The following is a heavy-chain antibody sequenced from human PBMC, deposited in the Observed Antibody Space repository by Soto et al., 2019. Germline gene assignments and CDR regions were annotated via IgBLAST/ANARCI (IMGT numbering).Heavy chain of an antibody. D-gene: IGHD6-6*01. CDR2: ISYDGSNK. Sequence: QVQLVESGGGVVQPGRSLRLSCAASGFTFSSYAMHWVRQAPGKGLEWVAVISYDGSNKYYADSVKGRFTISRDNSKNTLYLQMNSLRAEDTAVYYCARDPLFKQLVGGYFDYWGQGTLVTFSS. V-gene: IGHV3-30-3*01. J-gene: IGHJ4*02. CDR3: ARDPLFKQLVGGYFDY. CDR1: GFTFSSYA.